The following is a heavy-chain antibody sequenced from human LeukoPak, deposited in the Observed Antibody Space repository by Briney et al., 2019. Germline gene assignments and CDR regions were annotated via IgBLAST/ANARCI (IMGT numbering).Heavy chain of an antibody. D-gene: IGHD3-22*01. V-gene: IGHV4-59*08. CDR3: ARAKGLRSGSPFSYYYYYMDV. CDR2: IYYSGST. CDR1: GGSISSYY. J-gene: IGHJ6*03. Sequence: PSETLSLTCTVSGGSISSYYWSWIRQPPGKGLEWIGYIYYSGSTNYNPSLKSRVTISVDTSKNQFSLKLSSVTAADTAVYYCARAKGLRSGSPFSYYYYYMDVWGKGTTVTISS.